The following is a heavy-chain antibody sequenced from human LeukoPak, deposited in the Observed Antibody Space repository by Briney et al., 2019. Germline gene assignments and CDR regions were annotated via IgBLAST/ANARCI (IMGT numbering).Heavy chain of an antibody. CDR2: INPSSGDT. CDR1: GYTFTGYY. J-gene: IGHJ5*02. D-gene: IGHD3-10*01. CDR3: ASFEVGA. Sequence: ASVKVSCKAPGYTFTGYYMHWARQAPGQGLEWMGWINPSSGDTNYAQKFQDRVTMTRDTSISTAYMEPSRLRSDDTAVYYCASFEVGAWGQGTLVAVSS. V-gene: IGHV1-2*02.